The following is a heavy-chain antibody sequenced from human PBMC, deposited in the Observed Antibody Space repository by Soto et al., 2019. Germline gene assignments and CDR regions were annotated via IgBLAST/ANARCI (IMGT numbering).Heavy chain of an antibody. Sequence: QVQLVESGGGVVQPGRSLRLSCAASGFTFSSYGMHWVRQAPGKGLEWVAVIWYDGSNKYYADSVKGRFTISRDNSKNTLYLQMNSLRAEDTAVYYCARDTWRYYDSSGYREGYWGQGTLVTDSS. CDR1: GFTFSSYG. CDR2: IWYDGSNK. J-gene: IGHJ4*02. D-gene: IGHD3-22*01. V-gene: IGHV3-33*01. CDR3: ARDTWRYYDSSGYREGY.